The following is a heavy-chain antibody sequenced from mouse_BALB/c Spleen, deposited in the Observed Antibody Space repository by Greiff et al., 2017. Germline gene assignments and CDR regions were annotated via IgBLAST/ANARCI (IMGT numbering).Heavy chain of an antibody. D-gene: IGHD2-3*01. CDR1: GYTFTDYN. V-gene: IGHV1S29*02. CDR2: IYPYNGGT. CDR3: ARGGIYDGYYGAMDY. Sequence: VQLQQSGPELVKPGASVKISCKASGYTFTDYNMHWVKQSHGKSLEWIGYIYPYNGGTGYNQKFKSKATLTVDNSSSTAYMELRSLTSEDSAVYYCARGGIYDGYYGAMDYWGQGTSVTVSS. J-gene: IGHJ4*01.